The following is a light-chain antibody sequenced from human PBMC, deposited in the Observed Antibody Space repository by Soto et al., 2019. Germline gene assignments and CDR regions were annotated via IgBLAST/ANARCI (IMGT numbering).Light chain of an antibody. CDR3: QQYNSYSRT. Sequence: DIQMTQSPPSLSASVGDRVTITFQASQDIGNSLNWFQHKPGKAPNLVIYDASNLEIGVPSRFSGSGCEKEVSGGISSLQPDDFATYYCQQYNSYSRTVGQGTKVDIK. J-gene: IGKJ1*01. CDR2: DAS. V-gene: IGKV1-33*01. CDR1: QDIGNS.